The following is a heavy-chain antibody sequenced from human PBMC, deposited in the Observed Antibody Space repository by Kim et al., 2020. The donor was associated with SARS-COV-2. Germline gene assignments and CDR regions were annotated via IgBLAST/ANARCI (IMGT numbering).Heavy chain of an antibody. CDR1: GFTVSSNY. CDR2: IFSGGGT. D-gene: IGHD1-1*01. Sequence: GGSPRLSCAVSGFTVSSNYMSWVRQAPGKGLEWVSAIFSGGGTYYTDSVKGRFTISRDNSKNTVYLQMNSLGAEDTAVYYCAGEGTLRSRYYFDSWGQG. V-gene: IGHV3-53*01. J-gene: IGHJ4*02. CDR3: AGEGTLRSRYYFDS.